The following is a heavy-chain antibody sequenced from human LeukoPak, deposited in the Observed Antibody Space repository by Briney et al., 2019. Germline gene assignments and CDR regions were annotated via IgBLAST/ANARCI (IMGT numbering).Heavy chain of an antibody. D-gene: IGHD6-19*01. CDR1: GGSISSYY. CDR2: ILDSGNT. Sequence: SETLSLTCTVSGGSISSYYWSWIRQPPGKGLEWIAYILDSGNTNYNPSLKSRVTISVDTSKNQFSLKLSSVTAADTAVYYCARDRGSGWYDFAYWGQGTLVTVSS. V-gene: IGHV4-59*01. CDR3: ARDRGSGWYDFAY. J-gene: IGHJ4*02.